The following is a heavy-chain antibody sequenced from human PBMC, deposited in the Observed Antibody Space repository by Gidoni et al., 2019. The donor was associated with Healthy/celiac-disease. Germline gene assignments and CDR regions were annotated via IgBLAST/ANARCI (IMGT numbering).Heavy chain of an antibody. J-gene: IGHJ6*03. D-gene: IGHD3-3*01. CDR2: IRSKAYGGTT. Sequence: EVQLVEYGGGLVQPGRSLRLSCTAAGFTFGDYAMSWFRQAPGKGLEWVGFIRSKAYGGTTEYAASVKGRFTISRDDSKSIAYLQMNSLKTEDTAVYYCTRDSKITIFGVAIPTDYYYMDVWGKGTTVTVSS. V-gene: IGHV3-49*03. CDR3: TRDSKITIFGVAIPTDYYYMDV. CDR1: GFTFGDYA.